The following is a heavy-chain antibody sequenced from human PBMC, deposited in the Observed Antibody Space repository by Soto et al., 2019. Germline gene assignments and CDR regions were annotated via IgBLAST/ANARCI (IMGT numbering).Heavy chain of an antibody. CDR3: ARAASGVVVVPAALRRDNWFDP. CDR1: GDSISGEYYH. D-gene: IGHD2-2*01. Sequence: PSETLSLTCTVSGDSISGEYYHWTWIRQSPGKGLEWIGYVNHSGSILYNPSLQSRLTISVDTSKNQFSLKLSSVTAADTAVYYCARAASGVVVVPAALRRDNWFDPWGQGTLVT. J-gene: IGHJ5*02. V-gene: IGHV4-30-4*08. CDR2: VNHSGSI.